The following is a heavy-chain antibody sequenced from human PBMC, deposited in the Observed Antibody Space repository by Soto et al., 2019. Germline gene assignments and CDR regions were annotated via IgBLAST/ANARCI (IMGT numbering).Heavy chain of an antibody. CDR1: GGTFSDYT. Sequence: SVKVSCKASGGTFSDYTINWVRQAPGQRLEWMGGIIPIFDTANYAEKFQGRVTITADESTSTSYMEVSSLRSEDTAVYYCASGGYYYDSSGYYSRPFDYWGQGTLVTGSS. D-gene: IGHD3-22*01. V-gene: IGHV1-69*13. CDR3: ASGGYYYDSSGYYSRPFDY. J-gene: IGHJ4*02. CDR2: IIPIFDTA.